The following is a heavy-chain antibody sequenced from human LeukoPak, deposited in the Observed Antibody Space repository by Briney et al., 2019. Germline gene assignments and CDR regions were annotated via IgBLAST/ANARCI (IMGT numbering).Heavy chain of an antibody. Sequence: GGSLRLSCAASGFTFSSYGMHWVRQAPGKGLEWVAVISYDGSNKYYADSVKGRFTISRDNSKYTLYLQMNSLRAEDTAVYYCARDTNYDFWSGSNYFDYWGQGTLVTVSS. CDR1: GFTFSSYG. CDR3: ARDTNYDFWSGSNYFDY. V-gene: IGHV3-30*03. J-gene: IGHJ4*02. CDR2: ISYDGSNK. D-gene: IGHD3-3*01.